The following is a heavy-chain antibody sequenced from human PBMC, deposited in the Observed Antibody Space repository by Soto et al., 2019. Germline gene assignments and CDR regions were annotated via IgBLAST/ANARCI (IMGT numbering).Heavy chain of an antibody. CDR2: ISWDGADT. CDR1: GFPFDDYS. CDR3: AKSTGGTANGLDV. D-gene: IGHD2-8*02. Sequence: GGSLRLSCAASGFPFDDYSMNWVRQVPGKGLEWVSLISWDGADTYYADSVKGRFTVSRDNSKNSLYLQMNSLTTEDTALYYCAKSTGGTANGLDVWGQGTTVTVSS. V-gene: IGHV3-43*01. J-gene: IGHJ6*02.